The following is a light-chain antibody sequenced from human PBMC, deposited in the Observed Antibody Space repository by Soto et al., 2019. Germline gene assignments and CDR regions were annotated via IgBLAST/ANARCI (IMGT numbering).Light chain of an antibody. Sequence: EIVMTRSRATLSVSPGERATLSCRASQSVSSNLAWYQQKPGQAPRLIIYGESSRATGIPDRFSGSGSGTEFNLTISRLQPDDFATYYCQNYNSYSEACGQGTKVDIK. CDR3: QNYNSYSEA. CDR1: QSVSSN. J-gene: IGKJ1*01. CDR2: GES. V-gene: IGKV3D-15*01.